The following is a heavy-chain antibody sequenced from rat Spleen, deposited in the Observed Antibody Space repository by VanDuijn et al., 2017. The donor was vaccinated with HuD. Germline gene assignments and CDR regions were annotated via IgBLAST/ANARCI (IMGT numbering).Heavy chain of an antibody. D-gene: IGHD1-1*01. V-gene: IGHV5-29*01. CDR3: ARHVSTVVDGFLY. J-gene: IGHJ3*01. Sequence: EVQLVESGGGLVQPGRSLKLSCAASGFTFSNYAMAWVRQAPTRGLEWVATIRYDGSSTPYLDSVKGRFTISRDNAKSTLYVQMDSLRSEDTATYYCARHVSTVVDGFLYWGQGTLVTVSS. CDR2: IRYDGSST. CDR1: GFTFSNYA.